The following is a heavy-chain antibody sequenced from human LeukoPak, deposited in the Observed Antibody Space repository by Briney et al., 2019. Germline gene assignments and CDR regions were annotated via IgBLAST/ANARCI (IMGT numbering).Heavy chain of an antibody. Sequence: GGSLRLSCAASAFTFRSYGMHWVRQAPGEGLEWVAFIRYHGSDKYYADSVKGRFTISRDNSNNTLYLQMKSLRTEDTAVYYCAKWGFGELSVSQNAFDIWGQGTMVTVSS. V-gene: IGHV3-30*02. CDR3: AKWGFGELSVSQNAFDI. CDR2: IRYHGSDK. CDR1: AFTFRSYG. D-gene: IGHD3-10*01. J-gene: IGHJ3*02.